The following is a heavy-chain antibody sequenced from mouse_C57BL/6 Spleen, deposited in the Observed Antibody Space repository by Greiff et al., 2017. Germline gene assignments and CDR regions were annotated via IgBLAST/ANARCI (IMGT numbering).Heavy chain of an antibody. CDR2: ISGGGGNT. CDR3: ARQGTALDY. J-gene: IGHJ2*01. CDR1: GFTFSSYT. Sequence: EVKLMESGGGLVKPGGSLKLSCAASGFTFSSYTMSWVRQTPEKRLEWVATISGGGGNTYYPDSVKGRFTISRDNAKNTLYLQMSSLRSEDTALYYCARQGTALDYWGQGTTLTVSS. V-gene: IGHV5-9*01. D-gene: IGHD3-3*01.